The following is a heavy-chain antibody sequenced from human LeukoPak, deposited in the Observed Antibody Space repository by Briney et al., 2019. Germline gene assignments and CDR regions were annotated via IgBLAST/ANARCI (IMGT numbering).Heavy chain of an antibody. CDR1: GFGFSNYW. V-gene: IGHV3-74*01. CDR3: AKGPNYFDS. J-gene: IGHJ4*02. Sequence: GGSLRLSCAASGFGFSNYWMHWVRQAPGKGLVWVTRMNSDGSATYYADSVQGRFTISRDNAKNTLYLQMNSLRAEDTAMYFCAKGPNYFDSWXQGTLVTVSS. CDR2: MNSDGSAT.